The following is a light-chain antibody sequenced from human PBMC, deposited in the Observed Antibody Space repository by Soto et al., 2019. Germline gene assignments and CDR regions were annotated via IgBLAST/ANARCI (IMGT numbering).Light chain of an antibody. V-gene: IGKV3-20*01. Sequence: EIVWTQSPGTISLSPGDIATLSCRASQSISSNFLAWYQHKPGQSPRLLIYGGSTRVTGIPDRFSGSGSGTDFTLTISRLEPEDFAVYYCQQYGSSPQTFGQGTKVDIK. CDR1: QSISSNF. CDR3: QQYGSSPQT. CDR2: GGS. J-gene: IGKJ1*01.